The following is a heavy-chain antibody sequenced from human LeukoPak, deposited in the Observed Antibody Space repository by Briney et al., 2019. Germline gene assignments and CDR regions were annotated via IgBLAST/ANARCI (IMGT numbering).Heavy chain of an antibody. D-gene: IGHD5-12*01. CDR2: IKQDGSEK. J-gene: IGHJ4*02. CDR1: GFTISSCW. V-gene: IGHV3-7*01. CDR3: ARVLIVATIVYFDY. Sequence: PGGSLRLSCAASGFTISSCWMSWVRQAPGKGLAWVANIKQDGSEKYYVDSVKGRFTISRDNAKNSLYLQMNSLRAEDTAVYYCARVLIVATIVYFDYWGQGTLVTVSS.